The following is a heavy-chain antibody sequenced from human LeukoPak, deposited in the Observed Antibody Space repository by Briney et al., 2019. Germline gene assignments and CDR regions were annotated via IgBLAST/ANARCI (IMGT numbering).Heavy chain of an antibody. CDR3: ARVFRSSWYVYFDY. CDR2: MYISGST. Sequence: PSETLSLTCTVSGGSISSYYWSWIRQPAGKGLEWIGHMYISGSTNYNPSLKSRVTMSLDTSKNQFSLKLSFVTAADTAVYYCARVFRSSWYVYFDYWGQGTLVTVSS. D-gene: IGHD6-13*01. J-gene: IGHJ4*02. CDR1: GGSISSYY. V-gene: IGHV4-4*07.